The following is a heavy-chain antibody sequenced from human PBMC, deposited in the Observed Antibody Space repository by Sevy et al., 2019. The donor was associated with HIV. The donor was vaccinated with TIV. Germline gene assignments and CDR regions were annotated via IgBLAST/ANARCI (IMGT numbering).Heavy chain of an antibody. D-gene: IGHD3-22*01. CDR1: GYTLTGVS. CDR2: FDPEDGET. CDR3: AITKDYYDNSGYPFDY. J-gene: IGHJ4*02. Sequence: ASVKVSCKVSGYTLTGVSKHWVRQAPGKGLEWMATFDPEDGETYYAQKFQGRVTMTEDTSTDTAYMELSSLRSEDTAVFYCAITKDYYDNSGYPFDYWGQGTLVTVSS. V-gene: IGHV1-24*01.